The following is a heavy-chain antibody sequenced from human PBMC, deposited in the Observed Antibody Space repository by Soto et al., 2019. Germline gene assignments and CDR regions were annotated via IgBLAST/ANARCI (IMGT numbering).Heavy chain of an antibody. Sequence: SETLSLTCTVSGGSISSGGYYWSWIRQHPGKGLEWIGYIYYSGSTYYNPSLKSRVTISVDTSKNQFSLKLSSVTAADTAVYYCAWGMLYFDWLSLPYLDYWGQGTTVTVSS. CDR3: AWGMLYFDWLSLPYLDY. V-gene: IGHV4-31*03. D-gene: IGHD3-9*01. J-gene: IGHJ4*02. CDR2: IYYSGST. CDR1: GGSISSGGYY.